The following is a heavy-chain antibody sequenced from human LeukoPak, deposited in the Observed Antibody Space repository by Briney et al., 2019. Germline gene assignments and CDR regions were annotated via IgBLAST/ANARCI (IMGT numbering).Heavy chain of an antibody. D-gene: IGHD6-19*01. Sequence: ASVKVSCKTSGYTFPNYGVTWVRQAPGQGLEWMGWTNPGNGNTNYAQKLRGRLTLTTDTFTTTAYMELRSLGSDDTAIYYCARDRTAVAGPETYWGQGTLITVSS. V-gene: IGHV1-18*01. CDR1: GYTFPNYG. CDR3: ARDRTAVAGPETY. J-gene: IGHJ4*01. CDR2: TNPGNGNT.